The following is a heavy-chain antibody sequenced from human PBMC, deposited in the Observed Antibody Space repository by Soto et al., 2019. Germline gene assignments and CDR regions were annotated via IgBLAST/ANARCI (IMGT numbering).Heavy chain of an antibody. CDR3: ARRLAAAGNHYGMDV. V-gene: IGHV5-10-1*01. CDR1: GYSFTSYW. J-gene: IGHJ6*02. D-gene: IGHD6-13*01. CDR2: IDPSDSCT. Sequence: GESLKISCKGSGYSFTSYWISWVRQMPGKGLEWMGRIDPSDSCTNYSPSFQGHVTISADKSISTAYLQWSSLKASDTAMYYCARRLAAAGNHYGMDVWGQGTTVTVSS.